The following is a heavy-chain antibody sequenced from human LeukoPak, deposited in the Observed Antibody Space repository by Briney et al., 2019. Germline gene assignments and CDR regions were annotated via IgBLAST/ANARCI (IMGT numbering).Heavy chain of an antibody. Sequence: SETLSLTCTVSGGSIRSYYWTWIRQPAGKGLEWIGRIYASGTSNYNPSLKSRVTISADKSKNQFSLRLSSVTAADTAVYYCARGLDGYGTFDYWGQGTLVTVSS. J-gene: IGHJ4*02. V-gene: IGHV4-4*07. CDR2: IYASGTS. CDR3: ARGLDGYGTFDY. CDR1: GGSIRSYY. D-gene: IGHD5-24*01.